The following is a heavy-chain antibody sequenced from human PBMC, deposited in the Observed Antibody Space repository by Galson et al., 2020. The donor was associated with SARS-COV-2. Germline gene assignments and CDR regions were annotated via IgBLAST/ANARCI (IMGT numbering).Heavy chain of an antibody. Sequence: KMSCPTLVKPTQNLTMTCTFSGFSLSTSGVGVAWIRQPPGKALEWLALIYWDADKRYSPSLKSRLTITKDTSKNQVVLTMTNMDPVDTATYYCAHRRAVFDAFDIWGQGTMVTVSS. J-gene: IGHJ3*02. CDR1: GFSLSTSGVG. CDR3: AHRRAVFDAFDI. V-gene: IGHV2-5*02. CDR2: IYWDADK.